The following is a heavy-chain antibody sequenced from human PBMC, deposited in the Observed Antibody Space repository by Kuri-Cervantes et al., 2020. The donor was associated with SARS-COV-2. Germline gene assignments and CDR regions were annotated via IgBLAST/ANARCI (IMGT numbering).Heavy chain of an antibody. CDR1: GFTFSSYG. Sequence: GESLKISCAASGFTFSSYGMHWVRQAPGKGLEWVAFIRYDGSNKYYADSVKGRFTISRDNSKNTLYLQMNSLRAEDTAVYCCAKSWLEWLLLSSDFDYWGQGTLVTVSS. D-gene: IGHD3-3*01. J-gene: IGHJ4*02. CDR2: IRYDGSNK. V-gene: IGHV3-30*02. CDR3: AKSWLEWLLLSSDFDY.